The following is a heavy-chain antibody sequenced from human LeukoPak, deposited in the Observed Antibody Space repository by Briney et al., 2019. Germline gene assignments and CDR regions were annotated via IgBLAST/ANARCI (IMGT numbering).Heavy chain of an antibody. J-gene: IGHJ4*02. CDR3: AKAGNIRFDY. Sequence: ASLLLSCAASGFTFISYAMSWVRQAPGKGRECVSSISGSDGNTYYADSVKGRFTTSRDNSKNTLSLQMNSLRAEDTAVYYCAKAGNIRFDYWGQGTLVTVSS. CDR2: ISGSDGNT. V-gene: IGHV3-23*01. D-gene: IGHD2/OR15-2a*01. CDR1: GFTFISYA.